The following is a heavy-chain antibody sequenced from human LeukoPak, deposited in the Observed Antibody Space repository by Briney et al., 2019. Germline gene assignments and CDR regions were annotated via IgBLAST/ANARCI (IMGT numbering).Heavy chain of an antibody. CDR2: ISSGGNTI. D-gene: IGHD5-18*01. J-gene: IGHJ4*02. CDR3: AREGTAMVSFDY. Sequence: PRGSLRLSCAASGFTFSSYEMNWVRQAPGKGLEWVSYISSGGNTIYYADSVKGRFTISRDNAKNSLYLQMNSLRAEDTAVYYCAREGTAMVSFDYWGQGTLVTVSS. CDR1: GFTFSSYE. V-gene: IGHV3-48*03.